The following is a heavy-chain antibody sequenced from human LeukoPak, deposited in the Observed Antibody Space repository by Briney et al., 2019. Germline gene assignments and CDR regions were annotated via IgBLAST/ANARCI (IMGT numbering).Heavy chain of an antibody. D-gene: IGHD3-10*01. Sequence: GGSLRLSCAASGFTFDDYAMHWVRQAPGKGLEWVSGISWNRGSIGYADSVKGRFTISRDNSKNTLYLQMNSLRAEDTAVYYCARCRIGELSTFDYWGQGTLVTVSS. J-gene: IGHJ4*02. V-gene: IGHV3-9*01. CDR1: GFTFDDYA. CDR3: ARCRIGELSTFDY. CDR2: ISWNRGSI.